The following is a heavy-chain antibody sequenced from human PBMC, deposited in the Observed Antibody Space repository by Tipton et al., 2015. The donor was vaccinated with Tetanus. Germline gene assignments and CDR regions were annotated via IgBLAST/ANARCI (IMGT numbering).Heavy chain of an antibody. V-gene: IGHV4-39*07. J-gene: IGHJ5*02. CDR1: GGSISSSSYY. CDR3: ARGFPYYYDSSGYYYWFDP. CDR2: IYYSGST. Sequence: LRLSCTVSGGSISSSSYYWGWIRQPPGKGLEWIGSIYYSGSTYYNPSLKSRVTISVDTSKNQFSLKLSSVTAADTAVYYCARGFPYYYDSSGYYYWFDPWGQGTLVTVSS. D-gene: IGHD3-22*01.